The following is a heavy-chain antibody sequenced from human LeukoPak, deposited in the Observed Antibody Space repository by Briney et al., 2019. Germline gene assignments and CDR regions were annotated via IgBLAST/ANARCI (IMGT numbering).Heavy chain of an antibody. D-gene: IGHD1-7*01. CDR2: INDSGRT. V-gene: IGHV4-34*01. CDR3: ARRWNYGRNYYIDV. Sequence: SETLTLTCAVYGGSFSNYYWSWIRQPPGRGLEWIGEINDSGRTNYNPSLMSRVTVSVDTSKNQFSLRLTSVTATDTAVYYCARRWNYGRNYYIDVWGNGATVSVSS. J-gene: IGHJ6*03. CDR1: GGSFSNYY.